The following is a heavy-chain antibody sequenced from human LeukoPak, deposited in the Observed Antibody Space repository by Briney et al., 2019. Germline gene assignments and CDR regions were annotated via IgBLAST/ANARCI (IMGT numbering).Heavy chain of an antibody. D-gene: IGHD2/OR15-2a*01. CDR1: GFTFSSYA. Sequence: GGSPRLSCAASGFTFSSYAMSWVRQAPGMGLEWVSTISGNGGATYYADSVKGRFTISRDNSKNTLYLQMNSLRAEDTAVYYCAKDPPSSGTTFDYWGQGTLVTVSS. CDR2: ISGNGGAT. CDR3: AKDPPSSGTTFDY. J-gene: IGHJ4*02. V-gene: IGHV3-23*01.